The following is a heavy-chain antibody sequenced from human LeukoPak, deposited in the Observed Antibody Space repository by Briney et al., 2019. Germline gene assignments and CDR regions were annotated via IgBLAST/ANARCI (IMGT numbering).Heavy chain of an antibody. CDR3: ARDFAYVWGSYAFDY. CDR2: IKQDGSEK. Sequence: GGSLRLSCAASGFTFSSYSMNWVRQAPGKGLEWVANIKQDGSEKYYVDSVKGRFTISRDNSKNTLYLQMNSLRAEDTAVYYCARDFAYVWGSYAFDYWGQGTLVTVSS. D-gene: IGHD3-16*01. J-gene: IGHJ4*02. CDR1: GFTFSSYS. V-gene: IGHV3-7*01.